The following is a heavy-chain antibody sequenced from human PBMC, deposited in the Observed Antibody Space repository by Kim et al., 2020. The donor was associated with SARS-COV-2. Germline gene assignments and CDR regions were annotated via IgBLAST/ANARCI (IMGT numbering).Heavy chain of an antibody. CDR2: K. Sequence: KYYSTSLKTRLTISKDTSKNQVVLTMTNMDPVDTATYYCARITPAGLGADYWGQGTLVTVSS. V-gene: IGHV2-70*01. CDR3: ARITPAGLGADY. J-gene: IGHJ4*02. D-gene: IGHD2-2*01.